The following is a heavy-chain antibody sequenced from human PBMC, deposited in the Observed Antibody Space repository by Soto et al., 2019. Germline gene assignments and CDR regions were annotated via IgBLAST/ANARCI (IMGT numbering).Heavy chain of an antibody. J-gene: IGHJ6*02. CDR1: GGSINTADYY. D-gene: IGHD1-1*01. Sequence: SETLSLTCNVTGGSINTADYYWSWIRQTPGKGLEWIGHIFYSGTTYYNPSLKSRLTISVDTSKNHFSLRLTSVTAADTAVYYCARDLWVEPELYYYGMDVWGQGTTVTVSS. CDR2: IFYSGTT. V-gene: IGHV4-30-4*01. CDR3: ARDLWVEPELYYYGMDV.